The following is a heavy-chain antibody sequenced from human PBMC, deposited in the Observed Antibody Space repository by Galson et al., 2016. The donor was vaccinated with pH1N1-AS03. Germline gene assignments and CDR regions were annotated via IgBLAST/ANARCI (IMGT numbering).Heavy chain of an antibody. CDR1: EGTFSNFG. D-gene: IGHD3-22*01. CDR3: ARDDYYDTGAFYGHFDS. V-gene: IGHV1-69*06. CDR2: FIPIFGTA. J-gene: IGHJ4*02. Sequence: SVKVSCKASEGTFSNFGISWVRQAPGQGLEWMGGFIPIFGTANVAQKFKGRVTITADNLELSSLRSDDTAVYYCARDDYYDTGAFYGHFDSWGQGTLLVVSS.